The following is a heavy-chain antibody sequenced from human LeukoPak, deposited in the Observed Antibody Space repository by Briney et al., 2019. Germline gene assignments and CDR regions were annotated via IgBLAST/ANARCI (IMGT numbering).Heavy chain of an antibody. CDR3: TTYSTETTLGYYYYGMDV. V-gene: IGHV3-15*01. CDR2: IKSKSDGGTT. D-gene: IGHD4-17*01. Sequence: GGSLRLSCAASGFTFSYAWMTWVRQAPGKGLEWVGRIKSKSDGGTTDYAAPVKGRFAISRDDSENTLYLQMNSLTTEDTAVYYCTTYSTETTLGYYYYGMDVWGQGTTVTVSS. CDR1: GFTFSYAW. J-gene: IGHJ6*02.